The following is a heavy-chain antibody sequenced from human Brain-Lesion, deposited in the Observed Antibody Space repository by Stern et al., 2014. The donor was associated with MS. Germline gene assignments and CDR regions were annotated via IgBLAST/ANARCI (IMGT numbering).Heavy chain of an antibody. J-gene: IGHJ6*02. CDR2: IFNSGST. Sequence: QVQLVESGPGLVKPSQTLSLSCTVSGGSISSGGYYWSWIRQPAGKGLEWIGRIFNSGSTSYKPSLQSRVTISIDTSKNQFSLRLNSMTAADTAVYYCARGRVVPGFQYYATDVWGQGTTVIVSS. V-gene: IGHV4-61*02. CDR3: ARGRVVPGFQYYATDV. D-gene: IGHD2-2*01. CDR1: GGSISSGGYY.